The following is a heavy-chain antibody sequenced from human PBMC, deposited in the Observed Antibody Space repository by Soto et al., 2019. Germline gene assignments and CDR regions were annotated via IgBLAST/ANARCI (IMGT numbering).Heavy chain of an antibody. D-gene: IGHD6-13*01. CDR3: ARMRGMADAFDI. CDR1: GCTFSSYS. J-gene: IGHJ3*02. V-gene: IGHV3-21*01. CDR2: ISSSSSYI. Sequence: PGGSLRLSCAASGCTFSSYSMNWVRQAPGKGLEWVSSISSSSSYIYYADSVKGRFTISRDNAKNSLYLQMNSLRAEDTAVYYCARMRGMADAFDIWGQGTMVTVS.